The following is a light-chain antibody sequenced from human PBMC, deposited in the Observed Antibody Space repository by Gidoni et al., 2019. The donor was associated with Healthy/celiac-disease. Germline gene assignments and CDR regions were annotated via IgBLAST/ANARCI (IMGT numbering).Light chain of an antibody. J-gene: IGKJ1*01. V-gene: IGKV1-39*01. CDR2: AAS. CDR3: QQSYSTPQT. CDR1: QSISSY. Sequence: DIQMTPSPPSLSASVGDRVTITCRASQSISSYLNWYQQKPGKAPKLLIYAASSLQSGVPSRFSGSGSGTYFTLTISSLQPEDFVTYYWQQSYSTPQTFGQGTKVEIK.